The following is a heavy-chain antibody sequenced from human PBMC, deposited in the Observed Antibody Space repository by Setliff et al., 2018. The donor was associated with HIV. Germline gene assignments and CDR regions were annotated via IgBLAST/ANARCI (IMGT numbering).Heavy chain of an antibody. V-gene: IGHV4-38-2*02. D-gene: IGHD2-2*01. CDR2: FYETGYT. CDR3: ARRPPRYCSSISCYRDWFDP. Sequence: PSETLSLTCTISSYSINSDYWWGWIRQSPGKGLEWIGSFYETGYTYYNPSLKSRVTISVDTSKNQFSLKLSSVTAADTAVYYCARRPPRYCSSISCYRDWFDPWGQGTLVNVSS. CDR1: SYSINSDYW. J-gene: IGHJ5*02.